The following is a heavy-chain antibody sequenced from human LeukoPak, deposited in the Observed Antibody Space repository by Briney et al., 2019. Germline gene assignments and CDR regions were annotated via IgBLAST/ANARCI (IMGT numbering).Heavy chain of an antibody. J-gene: IGHJ5*02. Sequence: ASVKVSCKASGYTFTSYGIGWVRQAPGQGLEWMGWISVNNGNTYYADKLQGRVTMTTDTSTSTVYMELRSLRSDDTAVYYCARAWHSGSCREGFDPWGQGTLVTVSS. D-gene: IGHD2-15*01. CDR1: GYTFTSYG. V-gene: IGHV1-18*01. CDR3: ARAWHSGSCREGFDP. CDR2: ISVNNGNT.